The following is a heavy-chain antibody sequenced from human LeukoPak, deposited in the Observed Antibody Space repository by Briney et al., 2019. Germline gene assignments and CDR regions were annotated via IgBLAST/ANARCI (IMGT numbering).Heavy chain of an antibody. CDR3: ARRDHVWGSFICDY. Sequence: ASVKVSCKASGYNFTTYYITWVRQVTGQGLEWMGWINTYNGVTNYLQRLQGRVTMTTDTSTSTAYMELTNLRSDDTAVYYCARRDHVWGSFICDYWGQGTLVTVSS. D-gene: IGHD3-16*01. V-gene: IGHV1-18*01. CDR1: GYNFTTYY. J-gene: IGHJ4*02. CDR2: INTYNGVT.